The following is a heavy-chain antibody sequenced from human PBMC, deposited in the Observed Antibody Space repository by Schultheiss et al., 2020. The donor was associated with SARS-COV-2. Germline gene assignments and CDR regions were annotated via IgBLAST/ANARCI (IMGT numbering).Heavy chain of an antibody. CDR3: ARYALGRTYTSFANPLDL. CDR2: IKSKTDGGTT. V-gene: IGHV3-15*05. J-gene: IGHJ5*02. D-gene: IGHD2-2*02. Sequence: GGSLRLSCAASGFTFSDYYMSWIRQAPGKGLEWVGRIKSKTDGGTTDYAAPVKGRFTISRDDSKNTLYLQMNSLRTEDTAVYHCARYALGRTYTSFANPLDLWGHGTLVTVSS. CDR1: GFTFSDYY.